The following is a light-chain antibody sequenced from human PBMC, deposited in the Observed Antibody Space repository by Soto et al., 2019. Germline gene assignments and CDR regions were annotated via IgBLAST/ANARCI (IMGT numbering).Light chain of an antibody. V-gene: IGLV1-40*01. CDR3: QSYDSSLRGYV. J-gene: IGLJ1*01. CDR1: SSNIGAGYE. Sequence: QSVLTQPPSVSAAPGQRVTISCTGSSSNIGAGYEAHWYQQVPGTAPKLLIYENNNRPSGVPDRFSSSKSGTSASLAITGLQAEDEAEYYCQSYDSSLRGYVFGTGTKLTVL. CDR2: ENN.